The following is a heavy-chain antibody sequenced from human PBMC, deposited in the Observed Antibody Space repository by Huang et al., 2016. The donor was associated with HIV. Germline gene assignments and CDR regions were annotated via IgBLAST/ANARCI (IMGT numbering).Heavy chain of an antibody. D-gene: IGHD1-7*01. V-gene: IGHV3-7*01. CDR1: TVTFGGYW. CDR2: IKKDESEK. J-gene: IGHJ6*02. Sequence: VESGGRLVQPGGSIRFSCVGSTVTFGGYWMSWVRQSPRKGLGGVANIKKDESEKYYVESVKGRVNISRDNAKKVLFLEMNNVRVEDTATYYCATKTAAMDIWGQGTTVTVS. CDR3: ATKTAAMDI.